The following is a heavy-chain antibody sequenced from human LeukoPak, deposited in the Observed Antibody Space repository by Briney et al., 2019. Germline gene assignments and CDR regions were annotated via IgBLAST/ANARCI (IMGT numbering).Heavy chain of an antibody. CDR1: GYTFTSYD. CDR2: MNPNSGNT. CDR3: AREKMPPAYCGGDCYPSNAFDI. Sequence: ASVKVSCKASGYTFTSYDINWVRQATGQGLEWMGWMNPNSGNTGYAQKFQGRVTMTRNTSISTAYMELSSLRAEDTAVYYCAREKMPPAYCGGDCYPSNAFDIWGQGTMVTVSS. V-gene: IGHV1-8*01. J-gene: IGHJ3*02. D-gene: IGHD2-21*02.